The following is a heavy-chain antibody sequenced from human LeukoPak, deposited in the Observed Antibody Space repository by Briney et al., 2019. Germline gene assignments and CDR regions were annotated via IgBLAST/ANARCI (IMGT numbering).Heavy chain of an antibody. CDR1: GFTFSGYP. J-gene: IGHJ4*02. D-gene: IGHD3-22*01. V-gene: IGHV3-30-3*02. CDR2: ISYDGSNK. CDR3: AKDWRSSGYYYDGPLFDY. Sequence: GKSLRLSCAASGFTFSGYPIHWVRQAPGKGLEWVAVISYDGSNKYYADSVKGRFTISRDNSKNTLYLQMNSLRAEDTAVYYCAKDWRSSGYYYDGPLFDYWGQGTLVTVSS.